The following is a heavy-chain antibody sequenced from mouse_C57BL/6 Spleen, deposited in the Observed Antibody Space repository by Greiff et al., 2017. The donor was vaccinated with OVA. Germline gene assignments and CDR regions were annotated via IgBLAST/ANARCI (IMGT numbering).Heavy chain of an antibody. Sequence: QVQLQQSGAELARPGASVKLSCKASGYTFTSYGISWVKQRTGQGLEWIGEIYPRSGNTYYNEKFKGKATLTADKSSSTAYMELRSLTSEDSAVYFCARSGACITTVEEYFDVWGTGTTVTVSS. CDR1: GYTFTSYG. D-gene: IGHD1-1*01. V-gene: IGHV1-81*01. CDR2: IYPRSGNT. J-gene: IGHJ1*03. CDR3: ARSGACITTVEEYFDV.